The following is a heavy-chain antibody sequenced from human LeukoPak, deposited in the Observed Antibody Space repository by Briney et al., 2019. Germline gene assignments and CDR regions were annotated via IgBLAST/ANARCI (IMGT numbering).Heavy chain of an antibody. CDR1: GFTFSGSA. V-gene: IGHV3-73*01. Sequence: PGGSLRLSCAASGFTFSGSAMHWVRQASGKGLEWVGRIRSEANSYATAYAASVKGRFTISRDDSKNTAYLQMNSLKTEDTAVYYCTRPNCSGGSCYQDYWGQGTLVTVSS. D-gene: IGHD2-15*01. CDR3: TRPNCSGGSCYQDY. J-gene: IGHJ4*02. CDR2: IRSEANSYAT.